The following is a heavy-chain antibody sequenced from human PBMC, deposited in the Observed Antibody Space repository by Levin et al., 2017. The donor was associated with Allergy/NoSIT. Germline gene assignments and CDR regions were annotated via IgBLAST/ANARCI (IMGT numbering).Heavy chain of an antibody. Sequence: PEGSLRLSCKASGYTFTSYAINWLRQAPGHGPEWMGWINTNNGNPRYAQGFTGRFVFSLDTSVSTANLQISSLKAEDTAVYYCASDITVRGSKAMDVWGQGTTVTVSS. V-gene: IGHV7-4-1*02. CDR1: GYTFTSYA. CDR3: ASDITVRGSKAMDV. D-gene: IGHD3-10*01. J-gene: IGHJ6*02. CDR2: INTNNGNP.